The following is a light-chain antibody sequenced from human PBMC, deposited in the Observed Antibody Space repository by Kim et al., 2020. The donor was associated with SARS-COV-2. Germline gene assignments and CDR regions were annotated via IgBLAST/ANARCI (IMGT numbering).Light chain of an antibody. CDR3: QQSYSSPRT. V-gene: IGKV1-39*01. Sequence: ASVGDRVTITCRASQRISSYLNWYQQKPGKAPKLLIYAASSLQSGVPSRFSGSASGTDFTLTISSLQPEDFATYYCQQSYSSPRTFGQGTKVDIK. CDR2: AAS. J-gene: IGKJ1*01. CDR1: QRISSY.